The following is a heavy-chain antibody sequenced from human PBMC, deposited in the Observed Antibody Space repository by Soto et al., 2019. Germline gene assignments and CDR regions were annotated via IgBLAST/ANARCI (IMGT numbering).Heavy chain of an antibody. V-gene: IGHV3-23*01. CDR3: AKAFRRYSSSFRGGGFDY. Sequence: GGSLRLSCAASGFTFSSYAMSWVRQAPGKGLEWVSAISGSGGSTYYADSVKGRFTISRDNSKNTLYLQMNSLRAEDTAVYYCAKAFRRYSSSFRGGGFDYWGQGTLVTVSS. CDR1: GFTFSSYA. D-gene: IGHD6-6*01. J-gene: IGHJ4*02. CDR2: ISGSGGST.